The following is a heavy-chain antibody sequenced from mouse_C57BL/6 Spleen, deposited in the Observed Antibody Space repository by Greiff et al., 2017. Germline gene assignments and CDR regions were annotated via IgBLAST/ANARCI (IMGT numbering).Heavy chain of an antibody. CDR2: IYPRSGNT. Sequence: VMLVESGAELARPGASVKLSCKASGYTFTSYGISWVKQRTGQGLEWIGEIYPRSGNTYYNEKFKGKATLTADKSSSTAYMELRSLTSEDSAVYCCAFDYSYAMDYWGQGTSVTVSS. D-gene: IGHD2-4*01. CDR3: AFDYSYAMDY. J-gene: IGHJ4*01. CDR1: GYTFTSYG. V-gene: IGHV1-81*01.